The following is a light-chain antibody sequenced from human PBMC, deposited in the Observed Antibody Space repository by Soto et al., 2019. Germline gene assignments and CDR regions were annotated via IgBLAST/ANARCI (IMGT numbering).Light chain of an antibody. V-gene: IGKV3-11*01. CDR1: QSVANF. J-gene: IGKJ4*01. Sequence: IVLTQSPDTLSLSLGERATLSCRASQSVANFLAWYQQKPGQAPRLLIYDASTRATGIPARFSGSGSGTDCTLTISSLEPEDFAVYNYQLRSVLSFGGGTKVEIK. CDR2: DAS. CDR3: QLRSVLS.